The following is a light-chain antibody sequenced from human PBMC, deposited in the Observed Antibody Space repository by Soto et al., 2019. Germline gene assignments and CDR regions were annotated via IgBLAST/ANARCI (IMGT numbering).Light chain of an antibody. V-gene: IGKV3-15*01. Sequence: EIVMTQSPATLSVSPGERATLSCRASQSVNSNLAWYQQKPGQAPRILIYGASTRATAIPARFSGSGSGTEFTLTISSLQSEDFVVYYCQQYNDWPRTFGGGTKVEIK. CDR2: GAS. J-gene: IGKJ4*01. CDR3: QQYNDWPRT. CDR1: QSVNSN.